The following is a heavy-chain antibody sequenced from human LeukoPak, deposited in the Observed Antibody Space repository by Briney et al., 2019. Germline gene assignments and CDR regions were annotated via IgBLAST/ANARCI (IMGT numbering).Heavy chain of an antibody. J-gene: IGHJ4*02. CDR3: AGGKGGSGSLLSYFDY. Sequence: PSETLSLTCTVSGGSISSYYWSWIRQPPGKGLEWIGYTYYSGSTKYNPSLKSRVTISVDTSKNQFSLKMNSVTAVDTAVYYCAGGKGGSGSLLSYFDYWGQGILVTVSS. CDR1: GGSISSYY. CDR2: TYYSGST. V-gene: IGHV4-59*01. D-gene: IGHD3-10*01.